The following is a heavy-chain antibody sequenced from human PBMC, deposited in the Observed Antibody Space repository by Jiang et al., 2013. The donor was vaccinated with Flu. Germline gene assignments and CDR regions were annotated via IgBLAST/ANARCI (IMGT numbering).Heavy chain of an antibody. Sequence: SGAEVKKPGASVKVSCKASGYTFTSYDINWVRQATGQGLEWMGWMNPNSGNTGYAQKFQGRVTMTRNTSISTAYMELSSLRSEDTAVYYCARGRDLLWFGELYGNWFDPGAREPWSPSPQ. CDR2: MNPNSGNT. V-gene: IGHV1-8*01. D-gene: IGHD3-10*01. CDR3: ARGRDLLWFGELYGNWFDP. CDR1: GYTFTSYD. J-gene: IGHJ5*02.